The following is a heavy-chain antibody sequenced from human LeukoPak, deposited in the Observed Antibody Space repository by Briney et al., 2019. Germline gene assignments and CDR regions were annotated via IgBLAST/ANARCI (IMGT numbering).Heavy chain of an antibody. CDR1: GFTFSSYW. CDR3: AREYGSSWYEDY. CDR2: IKQDGSEK. J-gene: IGHJ4*02. D-gene: IGHD6-13*01. Sequence: GGSLKLSCAASGFTFSSYWMSWVRQAPGKGLEWVANIKQDGSEKYYVDSVKGRFTISRDNAKNSLYLQMNSLRAEGTAVYYCAREYGSSWYEDYWGQGTLVTVSS. V-gene: IGHV3-7*01.